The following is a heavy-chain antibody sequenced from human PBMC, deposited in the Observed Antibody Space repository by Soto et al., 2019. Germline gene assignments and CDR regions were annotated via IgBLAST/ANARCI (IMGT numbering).Heavy chain of an antibody. CDR1: GYTFTGYY. V-gene: IGHV1-2*04. J-gene: IGHJ3*02. CDR3: ARDQGVLRYFDWPNGAFDI. CDR2: INPNSGGT. D-gene: IGHD3-9*01. Sequence: ASVKVSCKASGYTFTGYYMHWVRQAPGQGLGWMGWINPNSGGTNYAQKFKGWVTMTRDTSISTAYMELSRLRSDDTAVYYCARDQGVLRYFDWPNGAFDIWGQGTMVTVSS.